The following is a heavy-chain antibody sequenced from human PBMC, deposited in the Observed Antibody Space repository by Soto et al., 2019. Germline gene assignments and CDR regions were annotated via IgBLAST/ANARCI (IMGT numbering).Heavy chain of an antibody. CDR2: ISWDGGST. V-gene: IGHV3-43*01. D-gene: IGHD1-1*01. CDR3: AKGAVPTTPVPLFDY. J-gene: IGHJ4*02. Sequence: GGSLRLSCAASGFTFDDYTMHWVRQAPGKGLEWVSLISWDGGSTYYADSVKGRFTISRDNSKNSLYLQMNSLRAEDTAVYYCAKGAVPTTPVPLFDYWGQGTLVTVSS. CDR1: GFTFDDYT.